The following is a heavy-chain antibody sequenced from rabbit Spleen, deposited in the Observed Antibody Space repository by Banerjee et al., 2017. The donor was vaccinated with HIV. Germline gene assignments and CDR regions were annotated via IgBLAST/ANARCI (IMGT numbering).Heavy chain of an antibody. J-gene: IGHJ6*01. CDR2: IATGSGST. CDR3: ARDTGTSFSTYGMDL. CDR1: GFSFSDNYY. Sequence: QSLEESGGDLVKSEGSLTLTCTASGFSFSDNYYMCWVRRAPGKGLEWIGCIATGSGSTYYATWAKGRFTISKTSSTTVTLQMTSLTAADTATYFCARDTGTSFSTYGMDLWGQGTLVTVS. D-gene: IGHD8-1*01. V-gene: IGHV1S40*01.